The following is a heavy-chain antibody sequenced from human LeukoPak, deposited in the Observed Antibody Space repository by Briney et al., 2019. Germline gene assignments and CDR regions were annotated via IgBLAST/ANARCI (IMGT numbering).Heavy chain of an antibody. CDR3: ARRVQDGGRTRWSDP. CDR2: IYSGDSNT. Sequence: GESLKISCKGSGYIFSNYWNAWVRQMPGEGLVGRVMIYSGDSNTRYSPSFQGQVTISADKSHSTAYLQWSSLKAADTAVYYCARRVQDGGRTRWSDPWGQGTLVTVSS. J-gene: IGHJ5*02. D-gene: IGHD4-23*01. CDR1: GYIFSNYW. V-gene: IGHV5-51*01.